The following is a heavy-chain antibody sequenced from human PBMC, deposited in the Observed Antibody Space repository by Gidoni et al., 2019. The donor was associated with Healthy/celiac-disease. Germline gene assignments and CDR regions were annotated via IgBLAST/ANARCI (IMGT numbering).Heavy chain of an antibody. V-gene: IGHV3-23*01. CDR1: GFPFSSYA. CDR2: ISGSGGST. Sequence: EVQLLESGGGLVQPGGSLRLSCAASGFPFSSYAMRWVRQAPGKGLEWVSAISGSGGSTYYADSVKGRFTISRDNSKNTLYLQMNSLRAEDTAVYYCAKRIAARPIWFDPWGQGTLVTVSS. D-gene: IGHD6-6*01. CDR3: AKRIAARPIWFDP. J-gene: IGHJ5*02.